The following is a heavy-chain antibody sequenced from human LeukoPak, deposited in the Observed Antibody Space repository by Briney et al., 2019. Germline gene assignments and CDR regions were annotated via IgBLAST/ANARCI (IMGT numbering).Heavy chain of an antibody. CDR2: INSGGTSI. J-gene: IGHJ6*02. V-gene: IGHV3-74*01. D-gene: IGHD3-22*01. Sequence: GGSLRLSCAASGFTFSYYWMNWIRHVPGKGLVWVSRINSGGTSIKYADSVKGRFTISRDNAKNTLYLQMNSLRVEDTAVYYCGRSHYFDSSGFFSYYYGLDVWGRGTTVTVSS. CDR3: GRSHYFDSSGFFSYYYGLDV. CDR1: GFTFSYYW.